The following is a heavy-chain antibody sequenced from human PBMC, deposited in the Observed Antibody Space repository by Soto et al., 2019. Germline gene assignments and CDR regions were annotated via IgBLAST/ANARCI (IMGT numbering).Heavy chain of an antibody. D-gene: IGHD6-13*01. J-gene: IGHJ4*02. CDR1: GYSFTSYW. CDR2: IYPGDSDT. Sequence: PGESLKISCKGSGYSFTSYWIGWVRQMPGKGLEWMGIIYPGDSDTRYSPSFQGQVTISADKSISTAYLQWSSLKASDTAMYYRARSAAAAGPPVDHWGQGTLVTVSS. CDR3: ARSAAAAGPPVDH. V-gene: IGHV5-51*01.